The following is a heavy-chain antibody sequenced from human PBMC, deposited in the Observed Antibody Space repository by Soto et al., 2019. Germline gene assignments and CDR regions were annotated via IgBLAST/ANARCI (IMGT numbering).Heavy chain of an antibody. CDR2: IIPIFGIA. V-gene: IGHV1-69*02. CDR1: RPFFHYS. CDR3: ARSNPYYYYYMDV. Sequence: KDTCNGFWRPFFHYSNIWVREAPGQGLEWMGRIIPIFGIANYAQKFQGRVTITADKSTSTAYMELSSLRSEDTAVYYCARSNPYYYYYMDVWGKGTTVTVSS. J-gene: IGHJ6*03.